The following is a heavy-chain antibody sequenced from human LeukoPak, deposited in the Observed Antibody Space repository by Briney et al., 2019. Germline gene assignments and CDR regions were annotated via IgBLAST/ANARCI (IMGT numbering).Heavy chain of an antibody. V-gene: IGHV4-39*02. J-gene: IGHJ3*01. CDR2: IYYSGST. CDR1: GGSISSSSYY. CDR3: ARETEKQWQY. Sequence: SETLSLTCTVSGGSISSSSYYWGWIRQPPGKGLEWIGSIYYSGSTYYNPSLKSRVTISVDTSKNQFSLTLRSVIAADTAVYYCARETEKQWQYWGQGTMATVSS. D-gene: IGHD6-19*01.